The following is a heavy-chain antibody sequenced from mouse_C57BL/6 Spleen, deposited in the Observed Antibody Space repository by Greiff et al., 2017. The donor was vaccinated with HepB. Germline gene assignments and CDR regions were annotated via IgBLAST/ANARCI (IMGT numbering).Heavy chain of an antibody. CDR2: IYPGDGDT. J-gene: IGHJ2*01. D-gene: IGHD4-1*01. CDR1: GYAFSSSW. V-gene: IGHV1-82*01. Sequence: VQGVESGPELVKPGASVKISCKASGYAFSSSWMNWVKQRPGKGLEWIGRIYPGDGDTNYNGKFKGKATLTADKSSSTAYMQLSSLTSEDSAVYFCARQFWDFDYWGQGTTLTVSS. CDR3: ARQFWDFDY.